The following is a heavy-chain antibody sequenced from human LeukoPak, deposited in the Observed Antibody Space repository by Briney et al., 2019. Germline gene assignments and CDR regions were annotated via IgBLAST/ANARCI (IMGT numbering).Heavy chain of an antibody. CDR1: VYTFTIDI. CDR2: IIVYKGNT. J-gene: IGHJ4*02. D-gene: IGHD4-17*01. Sequence: AAVKVSCMPSVYTFTIDIISWGRQAPGQGVGWRGWIIVYKGNTHYVQTLQGRVTMTTDTSTSTAYMEMRSLRSDDTAVYYCAREWIYGDYLFDYWGQGTLVTVSS. V-gene: IGHV1-18*01. CDR3: AREWIYGDYLFDY.